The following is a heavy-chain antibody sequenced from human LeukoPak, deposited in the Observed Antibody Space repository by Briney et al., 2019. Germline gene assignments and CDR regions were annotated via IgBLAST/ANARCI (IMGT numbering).Heavy chain of an antibody. CDR3: ARDSGTGRNHYYGMDV. J-gene: IGHJ6*02. Sequence: PSETLSLTCTVSGGSISSYYWSWLRQPAGKGLEWIGRIYTSGSTNYNPSLKSRVTMSVDTSKNQFSLKLSSVTAADTAVYYCARDSGTGRNHYYGMDVWGQGTTVTVSS. D-gene: IGHD1-14*01. CDR1: GGSISSYY. V-gene: IGHV4-4*07. CDR2: IYTSGST.